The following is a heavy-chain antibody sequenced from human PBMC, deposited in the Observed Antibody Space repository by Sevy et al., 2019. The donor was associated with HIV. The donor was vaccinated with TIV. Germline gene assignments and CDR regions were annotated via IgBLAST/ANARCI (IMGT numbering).Heavy chain of an antibody. CDR1: GYIFSDYW. J-gene: IGHJ6*02. Sequence: GESLKISCKGSGYIFSDYWIGWVRQMPGKGLEWMGIIYPGDSDTRYSPSSQGQVTISADKSIGTAYLQWSSLKASDTAMYYCARATAGTAPHFSYYTMDVWGQGTTVTVSS. D-gene: IGHD6-13*01. CDR3: ARATAGTAPHFSYYTMDV. CDR2: IYPGDSDT. V-gene: IGHV5-51*01.